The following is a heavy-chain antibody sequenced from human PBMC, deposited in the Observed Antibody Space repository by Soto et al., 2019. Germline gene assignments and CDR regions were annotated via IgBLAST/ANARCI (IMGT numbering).Heavy chain of an antibody. V-gene: IGHV4-31*03. CDR1: GGSISRGGYS. CDR2: IYYSEST. J-gene: IGHJ4*02. CDR3: ARSNWNYYFDY. Sequence: QVQLQESGPGLVKPSQTLSLTCTVSGGSISRGGYSWSWIRQHPGKGLEWIGYIYYSESTYYNPSLKSRVTISVDTSKNQLSLKLSSVTAADTAVYYCARSNWNYYFDYWGQGTLVTVSS. D-gene: IGHD1-7*01.